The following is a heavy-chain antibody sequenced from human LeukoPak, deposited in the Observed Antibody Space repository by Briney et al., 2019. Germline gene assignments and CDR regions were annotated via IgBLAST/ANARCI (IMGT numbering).Heavy chain of an antibody. CDR1: GFTFSDYW. V-gene: IGHV3-74*01. J-gene: IGHJ6*02. CDR2: IYSDGTSP. D-gene: IGHD3-10*01. Sequence: GGSLRLSSAASGFTFSDYWMHWVRQAPGKGLVWVSRIYSDGTSPTYADSVKGRFTISRDNAQNTLYLQLNSLRAEDTAVYYCTRGAPRSGIAYNFYGMDVWGQGTTVTVSS. CDR3: TRGAPRSGIAYNFYGMDV.